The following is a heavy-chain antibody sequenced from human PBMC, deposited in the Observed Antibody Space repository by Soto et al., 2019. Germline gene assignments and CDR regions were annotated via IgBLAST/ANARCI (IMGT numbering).Heavy chain of an antibody. J-gene: IGHJ2*01. CDR1: GFTVSSNY. V-gene: IGHV3-53*01. CDR3: ARENGANHNSDWYFYL. CDR2: IYSGGST. D-gene: IGHD1-1*01. Sequence: PGGSLRLSCAASGFTVSSNYMSWVRQAPGKGLEWVSVIYSGGSTYYADSVKGRFTISRDNSKNTLYLQMNSLRAEDTAVYYCARENGANHNSDWYFYLWGRGTLVTVSS.